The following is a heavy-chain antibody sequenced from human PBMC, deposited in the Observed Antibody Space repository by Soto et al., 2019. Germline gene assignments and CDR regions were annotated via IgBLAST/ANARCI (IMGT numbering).Heavy chain of an antibody. CDR2: ISGSGGST. Sequence: EVQLLESGGGLVQPGGSLRLSCAASGFTFSSYAMSWVRQAPGKGLEWVSAISGSGGSTYYADSVKGRFTISRDNSKNTLYLQMNSLRAEDTAVYYCAKGRYSSSSGAAASAFDYWGQGTLVTVSS. CDR1: GFTFSSYA. V-gene: IGHV3-23*01. J-gene: IGHJ4*02. D-gene: IGHD6-6*01. CDR3: AKGRYSSSSGAAASAFDY.